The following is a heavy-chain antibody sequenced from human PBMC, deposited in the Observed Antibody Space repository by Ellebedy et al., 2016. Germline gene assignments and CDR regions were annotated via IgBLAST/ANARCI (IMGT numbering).Heavy chain of an antibody. V-gene: IGHV4-39*01. CDR2: IYYSGST. J-gene: IGHJ3*02. Sequence: GSLRLSXTVSGGSISSGGYYWGWIRQPPGKGLEWIGSIYYSGSTYYNPSLKSRVTISVDTSKNQFSLKLSSVTAADTAVYYCARQGEEGDAFDIWGQGTMVTVSS. CDR3: ARQGEEGDAFDI. CDR1: GGSISSGGYY.